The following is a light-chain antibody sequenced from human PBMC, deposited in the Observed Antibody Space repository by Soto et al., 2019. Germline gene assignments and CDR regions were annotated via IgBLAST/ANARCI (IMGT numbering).Light chain of an antibody. Sequence: DIVMTQSPATLSVSLGERATLSCRASQSVGSNLAWYQQQPGQAPRLLIYGASTRATGIPARFSGSGSGTAVTLTIRSLQSEDFATYYCQQYNHGPPWPFGHGTKVEIK. J-gene: IGKJ1*01. CDR3: QQYNHGPPWP. CDR1: QSVGSN. CDR2: GAS. V-gene: IGKV3-15*01.